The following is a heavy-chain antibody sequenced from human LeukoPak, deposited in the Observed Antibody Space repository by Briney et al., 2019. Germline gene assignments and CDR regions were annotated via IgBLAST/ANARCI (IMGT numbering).Heavy chain of an antibody. J-gene: IGHJ4*02. Sequence: ASVKVSCKASGYTFTGYYRHWVRQAPGQGLEWMGRINPNSGGTNYAQKFQGRVTMTRDTSISTAYMELSRLRSDDTAVYYCARAGRCGGDCYDYWGQGTLVTVSS. CDR2: INPNSGGT. CDR3: ARAGRCGGDCYDY. D-gene: IGHD2-21*01. V-gene: IGHV1-2*06. CDR1: GYTFTGYY.